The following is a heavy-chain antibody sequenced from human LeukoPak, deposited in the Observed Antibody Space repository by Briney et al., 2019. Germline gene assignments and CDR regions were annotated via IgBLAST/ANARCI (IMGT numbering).Heavy chain of an antibody. CDR1: GGSISSYY. J-gene: IGHJ5*02. CDR2: IYYRGST. V-gene: IGHV4-59*08. D-gene: IGHD2-15*01. Sequence: SETLSLTCTVCGGSISSYYWSWLRQPTGKGLEGLGYIYYRGSTNYSPSLKSRVTISVDTSENQFSLQLSSVTAADTAVYYCARLVVVAAVCFDPCGQGTLVTVSS. CDR3: ARLVVVAAVCFDP.